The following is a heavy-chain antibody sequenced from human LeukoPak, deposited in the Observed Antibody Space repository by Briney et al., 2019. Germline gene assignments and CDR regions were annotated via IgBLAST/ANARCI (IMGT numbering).Heavy chain of an antibody. J-gene: IGHJ2*01. CDR3: ARELVSSGAGYFDL. V-gene: IGHV3-23*01. D-gene: IGHD3-10*02. Sequence: GGSLRLSCEASGFTFGNFGMTWVRQAPGKGLQWVSGITGSTTWTYYAASVKGRFTVSRDNSQNTLHLQMNSLRADDTAVYYCARELVSSGAGYFDLWGRGTLVTVSS. CDR1: GFTFGNFG. CDR2: ITGSTTWT.